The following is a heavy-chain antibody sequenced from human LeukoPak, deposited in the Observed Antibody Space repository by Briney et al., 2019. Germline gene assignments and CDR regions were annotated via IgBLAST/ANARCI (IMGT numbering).Heavy chain of an antibody. Sequence: PSETLSLTCTVSGGSISSGSDYWSWIRQPAGKGLEWIGRIYASGSTNYNPSLKSRVTISVDTSKNQFSLKLSSVTAADTAVYYCAREPKTGYYNVLPFDYWGQGTPVTVSS. V-gene: IGHV4-61*02. CDR2: IYASGST. D-gene: IGHD3-9*01. J-gene: IGHJ4*02. CDR1: GGSISSGSDY. CDR3: AREPKTGYYNVLPFDY.